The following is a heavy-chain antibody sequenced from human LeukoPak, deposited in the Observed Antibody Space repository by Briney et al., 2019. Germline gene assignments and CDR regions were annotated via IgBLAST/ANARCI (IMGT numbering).Heavy chain of an antibody. Sequence: GGSLRLSCAASGFTFSSYAMSWVRQAPGKGLEWVSAISGSGGSTYYADSVKGRFTISRDNSKNTLYLQMNSLRAEDTAVYYCAKDDSDIVATNDAFDIWGQGTMVTVSS. V-gene: IGHV3-23*01. J-gene: IGHJ3*02. CDR1: GFTFSSYA. CDR2: ISGSGGST. CDR3: AKDDSDIVATNDAFDI. D-gene: IGHD5-12*01.